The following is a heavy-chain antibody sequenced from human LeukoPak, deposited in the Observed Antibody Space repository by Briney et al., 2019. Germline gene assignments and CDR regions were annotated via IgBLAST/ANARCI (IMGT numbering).Heavy chain of an antibody. Sequence: PGGSLRLSCAASGFTVSSNYMSWVRQAPGKGLEWVSVIYSGGSTYYADSVKGRFTISRDNSKNTLYLQMNSLRAEETAVYYCARERIAAAGGYYYMDVWGKGTTVTVSS. V-gene: IGHV3-53*01. D-gene: IGHD6-13*01. CDR2: IYSGGST. J-gene: IGHJ6*03. CDR1: GFTVSSNY. CDR3: ARERIAAAGGYYYMDV.